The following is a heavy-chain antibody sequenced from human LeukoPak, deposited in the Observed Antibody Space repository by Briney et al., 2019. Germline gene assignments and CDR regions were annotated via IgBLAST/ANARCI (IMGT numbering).Heavy chain of an antibody. CDR3: ARGSNWKENWFDP. Sequence: ASVKVSCKASGYTFTGYYMRWVRQAPGQGLEWMGWINPNSGGTNYAQKFQGRVTMTRDTSISTAYMELRSLRSDDTAVYYCARGSNWKENWFDPWGQGTLAIVSS. CDR1: GYTFTGYY. V-gene: IGHV1-2*02. CDR2: INPNSGGT. J-gene: IGHJ5*02. D-gene: IGHD1-1*01.